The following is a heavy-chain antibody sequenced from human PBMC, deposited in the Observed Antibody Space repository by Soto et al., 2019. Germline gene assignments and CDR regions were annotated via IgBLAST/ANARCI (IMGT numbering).Heavy chain of an antibody. CDR2: ISGSGGST. CDR3: ARSSSGDYVIGYFDY. D-gene: IGHD3-16*01. J-gene: IGHJ4*02. V-gene: IGHV3-23*01. Sequence: PGGSLRLSCAASGFTFGSYAMSWVRQAPGKGLEWLSAISGSGGSTYYADPVKGRFTISRDNSKYTLYLQMNSLRAEDTAIYYCARSSSGDYVIGYFDYWGQGTLVTVSS. CDR1: GFTFGSYA.